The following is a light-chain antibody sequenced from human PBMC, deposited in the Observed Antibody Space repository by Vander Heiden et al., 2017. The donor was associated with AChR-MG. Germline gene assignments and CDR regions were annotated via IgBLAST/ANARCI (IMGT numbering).Light chain of an antibody. V-gene: IGLV2-23*02. Sequence: QSALTQPASVSGSPGQSITISCTGASSDVGSYNLVSWYQQLPGKAPKLMIYEVTRRPSEISDRFSGSKSANTASLTISGLQAEDEADYYCCSYAGSRTWVFGGGTKVTVL. J-gene: IGLJ3*02. CDR3: CSYAGSRTWV. CDR1: SSDVGSYNL. CDR2: EVT.